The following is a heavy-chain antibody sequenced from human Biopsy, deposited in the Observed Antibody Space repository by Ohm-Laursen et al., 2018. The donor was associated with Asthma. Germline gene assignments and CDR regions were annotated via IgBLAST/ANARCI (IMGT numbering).Heavy chain of an antibody. Sequence: SLRLSCAEVGCTFSNYGRYWVRQAPGKGMEWVEFIAWDGINSYYADSVMGRFTISRDNSRNTLYLQKNSLRADDTAVYYCARAGESDLVGGLDVWGQGTTVIVS. CDR3: ARAGESDLVGGLDV. D-gene: IGHD2-21*01. V-gene: IGHV3-30*03. CDR2: IAWDGINS. CDR1: GCTFSNYG. J-gene: IGHJ6*02.